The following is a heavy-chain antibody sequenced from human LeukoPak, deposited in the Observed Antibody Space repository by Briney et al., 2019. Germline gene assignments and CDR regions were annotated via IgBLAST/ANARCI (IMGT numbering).Heavy chain of an antibody. V-gene: IGHV4-34*01. CDR3: ARRRSGGIAARRGAAEYFQH. CDR1: GGSFSGYY. Sequence: SETLSLTCAVYGGSFSGYYWSWIRQPPGKGLEWIGEINHSGSTNYNPSLKSRVTISVDTSENQFSLKLSSVTAADTAVYYCARRRSGGIAARRGAAEYFQHWGQGTLVTVSS. CDR2: INHSGST. D-gene: IGHD6-6*01. J-gene: IGHJ1*01.